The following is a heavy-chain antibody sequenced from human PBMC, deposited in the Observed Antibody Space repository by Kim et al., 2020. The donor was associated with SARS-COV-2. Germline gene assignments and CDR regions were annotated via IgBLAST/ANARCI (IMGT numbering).Heavy chain of an antibody. CDR2: VNSDGSST. Sequence: GGSLRLSCVASRFTFSSYWMHWVRQAPGKGLVWVSRVNSDGSSTSYADSVKGRFTISRDNARNTLYLQMNSLRAEDTAVYYCASLSTWYVWDKFEYWGQGALVTVSS. CDR3: ASLSTWYVWDKFEY. J-gene: IGHJ4*02. D-gene: IGHD3-16*01. CDR1: RFTFSSYW. V-gene: IGHV3-74*01.